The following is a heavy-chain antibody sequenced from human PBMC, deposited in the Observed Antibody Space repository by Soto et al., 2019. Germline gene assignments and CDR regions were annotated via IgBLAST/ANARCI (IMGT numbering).Heavy chain of an antibody. CDR1: GGTFSSYA. Sequence: QVQLVQSGAEVKKPGSSVKVSCKASGGTFSSYAITWVRQAPGQGLEWMGGIIPIFGTANYAQKFQARVTITAGESTSTAYMALSRLRSEDTAVYYCARDRGPSSGYYPYWFDPWGQGTLVTVSS. D-gene: IGHD3-22*01. CDR2: IIPIFGTA. V-gene: IGHV1-69*12. J-gene: IGHJ5*02. CDR3: ARDRGPSSGYYPYWFDP.